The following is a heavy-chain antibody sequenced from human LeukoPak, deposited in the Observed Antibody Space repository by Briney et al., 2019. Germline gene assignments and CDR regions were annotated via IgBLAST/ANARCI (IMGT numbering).Heavy chain of an antibody. Sequence: ASVKVSCKASGYTFTSYGISWVRQAPGQGLEWMGWISAYNGNTNYAQKLQGRVTMTTDTSTSTAYMELGSLRSDDTAVYYCARDSSSYYYDSSVALDYWGQGTLVTVSS. CDR3: ARDSSSYYYDSSVALDY. J-gene: IGHJ4*02. V-gene: IGHV1-18*01. CDR1: GYTFTSYG. CDR2: ISAYNGNT. D-gene: IGHD3-22*01.